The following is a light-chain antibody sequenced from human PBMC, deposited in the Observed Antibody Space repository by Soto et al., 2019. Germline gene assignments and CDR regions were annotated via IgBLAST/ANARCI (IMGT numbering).Light chain of an antibody. V-gene: IGLV2-14*03. J-gene: IGLJ1*01. Sequence: QSVLTQPASVSGSPGQSITISCPGTSSEVCAYDYVSWYQQHPDKAPKLMIYEVSNRPSGVSNRFSGSKSVNTATLTIFGLQAEDEADYYCSSHTSSSTRVFGTGTKVTVL. CDR1: SSEVCAYDY. CDR2: EVS. CDR3: SSHTSSSTRV.